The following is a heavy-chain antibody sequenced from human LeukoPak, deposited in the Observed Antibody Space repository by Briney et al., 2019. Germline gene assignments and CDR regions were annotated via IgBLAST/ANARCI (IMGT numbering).Heavy chain of an antibody. J-gene: IGHJ4*02. CDR2: IIPIFGTA. CDR1: GGTFSSYA. V-gene: IGHV1-69*13. Sequence: ASVKVPCKASGGTFSSYAISWVRQAPGQGLEWMGGIIPIFGTANYAQKFQGRVTITADESTSTAYMELSSLRSEDTAVYYCARALGDYSNYPIDYWGQGTLVTVSS. CDR3: ARALGDYSNYPIDY. D-gene: IGHD4-11*01.